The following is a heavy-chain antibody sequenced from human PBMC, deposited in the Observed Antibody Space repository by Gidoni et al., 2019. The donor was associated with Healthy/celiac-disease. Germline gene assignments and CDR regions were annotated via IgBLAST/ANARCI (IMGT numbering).Heavy chain of an antibody. D-gene: IGHD3-10*01. CDR3: ARDPPRAYYYGSGSYYPDY. Sequence: EVQLVESGGGLVKPGGSLRLSCAASGFTFISYSMNWVRQAQGKGLEWVSSISNSSSYIDYEDSVKGRFTISRDNAKNSLYLQMNSLRAEDTAVYYCARDPPRAYYYGSGSYYPDYWGQGTLVTVSS. CDR1: GFTFISYS. CDR2: ISNSSSYI. V-gene: IGHV3-21*01. J-gene: IGHJ4*02.